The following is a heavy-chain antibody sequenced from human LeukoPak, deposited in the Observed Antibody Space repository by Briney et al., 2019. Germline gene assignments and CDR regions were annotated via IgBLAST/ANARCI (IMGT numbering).Heavy chain of an antibody. D-gene: IGHD2-21*02. V-gene: IGHV3-23*01. J-gene: IGHJ6*02. CDR3: ARDSVVVTPRDLGGYYYYYGMDV. Sequence: GGSLRLSCAASGFTFSSYAMSWVRQAPGKGLEWVSAIIGSGGSTYYADSVKGRFTISRDNSKNTLYLQMNSLRAEDTAVYYCARDSVVVTPRDLGGYYYYYGMDVWGQGTTVTVSS. CDR1: GFTFSSYA. CDR2: IIGSGGST.